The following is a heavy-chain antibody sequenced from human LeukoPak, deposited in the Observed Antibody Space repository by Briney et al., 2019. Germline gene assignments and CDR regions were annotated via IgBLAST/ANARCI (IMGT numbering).Heavy chain of an antibody. V-gene: IGHV1-18*01. CDR3: ASGYSYGSFDY. J-gene: IGHJ4*02. CDR1: GYTFTSYG. CDR2: ISAYNGNT. Sequence: ASVKVSCKASGYTFTSYGISWVRQAPGQGLEWMGWISAYNGNTNYAQKLQGRVTMTTDTSTSKAYMGLRSLRSDDTAVYYCASGYSYGSFDYWGQGTLVTVSS. D-gene: IGHD5-18*01.